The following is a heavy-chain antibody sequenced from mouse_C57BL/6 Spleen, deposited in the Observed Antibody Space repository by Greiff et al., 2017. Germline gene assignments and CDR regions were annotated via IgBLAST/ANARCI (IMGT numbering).Heavy chain of an antibody. CDR3: ARPPGSSYGYAMDY. Sequence: EVKLMESGGGLVKPGGSLKLSCAASGFTFSDYGLHWVRQAPEKGLAWVAYISSGSSTIYSADTVKGRFTISRDNAKNTLFLQMAGLRSEDTAMYYCARPPGSSYGYAMDYWGKGTSVTVSS. CDR2: ISSGSSTI. J-gene: IGHJ4*01. D-gene: IGHD1-1*01. CDR1: GFTFSDYG. V-gene: IGHV5-17*01.